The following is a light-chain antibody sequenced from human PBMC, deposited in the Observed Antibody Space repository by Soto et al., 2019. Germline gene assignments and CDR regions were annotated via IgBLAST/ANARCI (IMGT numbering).Light chain of an antibody. J-gene: IGLJ3*02. CDR1: SGDVGAYNY. V-gene: IGLV2-14*01. Sequence: QSALTQPRSVSGSPGQSVTISCTGTSGDVGAYNYVSWYQQHPDKAPKLMIYEVSNRPSGVSNRFSGSKSGNTASLTISGLQSEDEGNYYCSSYTRGSTLVFGGGTKLTVL. CDR2: EVS. CDR3: SSYTRGSTLV.